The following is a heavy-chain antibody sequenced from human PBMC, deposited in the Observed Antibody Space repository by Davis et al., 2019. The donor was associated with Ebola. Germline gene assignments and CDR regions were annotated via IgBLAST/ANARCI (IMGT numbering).Heavy chain of an antibody. V-gene: IGHV4-39*01. CDR1: GFTFSSYW. CDR3: ARRIAARPDCFDP. CDR2: IFYSGNT. Sequence: ESLKISCAASGFTFSSYWMHWVRQAPGKGLEWIGSIFYSGNTYYNPSLKSRVTMSVDTPKNQFSLRLSSVTAADTAVYYCARRIAARPDCFDPWGQGTLVTVSS. D-gene: IGHD6-6*01. J-gene: IGHJ5*02.